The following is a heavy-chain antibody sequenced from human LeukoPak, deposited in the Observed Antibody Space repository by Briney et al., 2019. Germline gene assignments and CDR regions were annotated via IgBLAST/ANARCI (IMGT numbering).Heavy chain of an antibody. D-gene: IGHD1-20*01. CDR3: TTGTYYNWTLYYFDY. Sequence: GGSLRLSCAASGFTFSNAWMSWVRQAPGKGLEWVGRIKSKTDGGTTDYAAPVKGRFTISRDDSKNTLYLQMNSLKTEDTAVYYCTTGTYYNWTLYYFDYWGQGTLVTVSS. CDR1: GFTFSNAW. V-gene: IGHV3-15*01. CDR2: IKSKTDGGTT. J-gene: IGHJ4*02.